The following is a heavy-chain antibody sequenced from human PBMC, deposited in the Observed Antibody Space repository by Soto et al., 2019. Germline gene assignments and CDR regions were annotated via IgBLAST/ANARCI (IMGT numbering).Heavy chain of an antibody. D-gene: IGHD1-26*01. CDR1: DGSISTSNYY. CDR3: AKEGGLSGSYYISSSYYFDY. Sequence: SETLSLTCTVADGSISTSNYYWAWIHKPPGKGLGWIGNINSGGNTYYNPSLKSRVSISVDTSKNQFSLKLTSVTAGDTAVYYCAKEGGLSGSYYISSSYYFDYWGQGTLVTVSS. J-gene: IGHJ4*02. V-gene: IGHV4-39*02. CDR2: INSGGNT.